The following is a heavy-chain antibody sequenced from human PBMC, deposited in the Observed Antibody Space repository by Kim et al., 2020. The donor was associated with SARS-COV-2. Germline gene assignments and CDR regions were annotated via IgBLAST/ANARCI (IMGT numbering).Heavy chain of an antibody. J-gene: IGHJ4*02. CDR2: IYYSGST. D-gene: IGHD3-22*01. CDR3: ARVVVITPDFDY. V-gene: IGHV4-39*01. Sequence: SETLSLTCTVSGGSISSSSYYWGWIRQPPGKGLEGIGSIYYSGSTYYNPSLKSRVTISVDTSKNQFSLKLSSVTAAATAVYYCARVVVITPDFDYWGQGT. CDR1: GGSISSSSYY.